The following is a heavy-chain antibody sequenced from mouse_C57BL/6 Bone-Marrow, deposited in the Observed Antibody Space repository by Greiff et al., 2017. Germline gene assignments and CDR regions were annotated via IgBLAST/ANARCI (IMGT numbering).Heavy chain of an antibody. CDR1: GYTFTSYG. Sequence: QVQLKESGAELARPGASVTLSCKASGYTFTSYGISWVKQRTGQGLEWIGEIYPRSGTTYYNEKFKGKANLTADKSSSTAYMGLRSLTSEDSAVYFWARAPLYYYGLYWGQGTTLTVSS. CDR2: IYPRSGTT. J-gene: IGHJ2*01. V-gene: IGHV1-81*01. D-gene: IGHD1-1*01. CDR3: ARAPLYYYGLY.